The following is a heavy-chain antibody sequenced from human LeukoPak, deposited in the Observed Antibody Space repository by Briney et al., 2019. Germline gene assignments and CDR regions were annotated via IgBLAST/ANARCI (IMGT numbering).Heavy chain of an antibody. V-gene: IGHV3-21*01. D-gene: IGHD5-18*01. CDR3: ATTWSGYSYGYLDY. CDR1: GFTFSSYS. CDR2: ISSSSSYI. J-gene: IGHJ4*02. Sequence: GGSLRLSCAASGFTFSSYSMNWVRQAPGKGLEWVSSISSSSSYIYYADSVNGRFTISRDNAKNSLYLQMNSLRAEDTAVYYCATTWSGYSYGYLDYWGQGTLVTVSS.